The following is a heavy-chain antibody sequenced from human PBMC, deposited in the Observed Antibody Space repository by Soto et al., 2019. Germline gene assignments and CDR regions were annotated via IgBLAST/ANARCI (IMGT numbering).Heavy chain of an antibody. CDR3: ARDFSLHVPHSSSSLGFWFDP. J-gene: IGHJ5*02. D-gene: IGHD6-6*01. Sequence: GGSLRLSCAASGFTFSSYGMHWVRQAPGKGLEWVAVIWYDGSNKYYADSVKGRFTISRDNSKNTLYLQMNSLRAEDTAVYYCARDFSLHVPHSSSSLGFWFDPWGQGTLVTVSS. CDR2: IWYDGSNK. V-gene: IGHV3-33*01. CDR1: GFTFSSYG.